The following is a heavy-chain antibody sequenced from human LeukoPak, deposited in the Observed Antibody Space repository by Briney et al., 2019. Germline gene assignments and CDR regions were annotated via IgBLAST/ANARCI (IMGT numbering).Heavy chain of an antibody. D-gene: IGHD4-17*01. Sequence: SGPTLVKPTQTLRLTCTFSGFSLSTSGMAVTWIRQPPGKALEWLALIDWEDDAFYSTSLKMRLTISKDTSKNLVVLTMTNMAPVDTGTYYCARIPLYGAYLDYWGQGTLVIVSS. V-gene: IGHV2-70*01. J-gene: IGHJ4*02. CDR2: IDWEDDA. CDR1: GFSLSTSGMA. CDR3: ARIPLYGAYLDY.